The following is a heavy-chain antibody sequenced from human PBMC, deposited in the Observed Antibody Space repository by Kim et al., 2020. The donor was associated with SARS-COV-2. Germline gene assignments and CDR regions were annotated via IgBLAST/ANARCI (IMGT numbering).Heavy chain of an antibody. Sequence: ASVKVSCKASGYTFIEYYIHWVRQAPGQGLEWVGRVNPSNGRTDYAQKFQDRVTLTTDTSINTAYMELSGLIFEDTSVYYCAVPDNVNIAPVIPGSQENNTFDPWGQGTLVTVYS. CDR1: GYTFIEYY. CDR3: AVPDNVNIAPVIPGSQENNTFDP. CDR2: VNPSNGRT. D-gene: IGHD2-21*02. V-gene: IGHV1-2*06. J-gene: IGHJ5*02.